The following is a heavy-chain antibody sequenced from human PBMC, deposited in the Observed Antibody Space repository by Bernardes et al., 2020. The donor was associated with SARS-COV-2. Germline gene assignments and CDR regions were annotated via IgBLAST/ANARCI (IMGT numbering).Heavy chain of an antibody. V-gene: IGHV3-74*01. CDR2: INSDGSVI. J-gene: IGHJ6*02. CDR3: ARAGQFYGMDV. Sequence: GGSLRLSCAASGFSFSTSWVHWVRQTPGKGLVWVSRINSDGSVIDYADSVKGRFTISRDNAKNTLYLQMNSLRADDTAVYYCARAGQFYGMDVWGHGTTVIVSS. CDR1: GFSFSTSW.